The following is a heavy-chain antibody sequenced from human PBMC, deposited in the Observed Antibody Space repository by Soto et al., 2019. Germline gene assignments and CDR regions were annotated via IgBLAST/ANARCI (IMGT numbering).Heavy chain of an antibody. V-gene: IGHV1-69*06. CDR3: ASEYSSSSSYGMDV. D-gene: IGHD6-6*01. CDR1: GGTFSSYA. J-gene: IGHJ6*02. Sequence: SVKVSCKASGGTFSSYAISWVRQAPGQGLEWMGGIIPIFGTANYAQKFQGRVTITADKSTSTAYMELSSLRSEDTAVYYCASEYSSSSSYGMDVWGQGTTVTVSS. CDR2: IIPIFGTA.